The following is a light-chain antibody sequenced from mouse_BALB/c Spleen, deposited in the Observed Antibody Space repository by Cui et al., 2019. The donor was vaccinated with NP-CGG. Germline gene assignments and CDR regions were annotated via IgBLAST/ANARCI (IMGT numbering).Light chain of an antibody. CDR1: TGAVTTSNY. CDR3: ALWYSNHWV. CDR2: GTN. J-gene: IGLJ1*01. V-gene: IGLV1*01. Sequence: QAVVGQESALTTSPGETGTLTSRSSTGAVTTSNYANWVQEKPDHLFTGLIGGTNNRAPGVPARFSGSLIGDKAALTITGAQTEDEAIYFCALWYSNHWVFGGGTKLTVL.